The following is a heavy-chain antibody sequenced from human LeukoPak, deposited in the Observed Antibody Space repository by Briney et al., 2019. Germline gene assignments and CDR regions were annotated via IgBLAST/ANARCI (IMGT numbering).Heavy chain of an antibody. CDR1: GGSISSGSYY. CDR3: ARASSGWHPTFDY. J-gene: IGHJ4*02. CDR2: IYTSGST. D-gene: IGHD6-19*01. V-gene: IGHV4-61*02. Sequence: SETLSLTCTVSGGSISSGSYYWSWIRQPAGKGLEWIGRIYTSGSTNYNPSLKSRVTISVDTSKNQFSLKLSSVTAADTAVYYCARASSGWHPTFDYWGQGTLVTVSS.